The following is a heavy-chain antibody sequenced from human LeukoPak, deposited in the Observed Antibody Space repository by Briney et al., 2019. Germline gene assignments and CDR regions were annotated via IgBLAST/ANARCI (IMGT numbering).Heavy chain of an antibody. CDR3: AKGGGLGDSSWYDGDAFDI. D-gene: IGHD6-13*01. Sequence: GGSLRLSCAASGFTFSSYAMSWVRQAPGKGLEWVSAISGSGGSTYYADSVKGRFTISRDNSKNTLYLQMNSLRAEDTAVYSCAKGGGLGDSSWYDGDAFDIWGQGTMVTVSS. J-gene: IGHJ3*02. CDR1: GFTFSSYA. V-gene: IGHV3-23*01. CDR2: ISGSGGST.